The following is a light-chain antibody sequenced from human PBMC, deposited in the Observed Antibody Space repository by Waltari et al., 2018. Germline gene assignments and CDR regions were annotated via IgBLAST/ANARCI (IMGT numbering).Light chain of an antibody. Sequence: IVLTQSPGTLSLSPGERATHSCRASQSVTRSLAWYQQKPGQAPRLLIYGASSRATGIPDRFSGGGSGTDFSLTISRLEPEDFAMYYCQHYVSLPATFGQGTKVEIK. J-gene: IGKJ1*01. CDR2: GAS. CDR1: QSVTRS. CDR3: QHYVSLPAT. V-gene: IGKV3-20*01.